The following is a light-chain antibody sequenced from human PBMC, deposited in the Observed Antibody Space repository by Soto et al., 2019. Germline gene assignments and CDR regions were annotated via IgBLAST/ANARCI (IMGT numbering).Light chain of an antibody. V-gene: IGKV1-39*01. CDR2: RTS. CDR3: QQSYSTLLT. J-gene: IGKJ4*01. CDR1: QSISGY. Sequence: DIQMTQSPSSLSASVGDRVTITCRASQSISGYLNWHQQKPGKAPELLIYRTSILQSGVPSRFSGSGSGTDFVLTISSLQPEDFATYFCQQSYSTLLTFGGGTKVEMK.